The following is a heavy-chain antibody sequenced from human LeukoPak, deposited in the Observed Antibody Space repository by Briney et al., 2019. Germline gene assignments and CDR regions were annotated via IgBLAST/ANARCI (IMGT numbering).Heavy chain of an antibody. Sequence: PGGSLRLSCAASGFTFSSYAMSWVRQAPGKGLEWVSAISGSGGSTYYADSVKGRFTISRDNSKNTLYLQVNSLRAEDTAVYYCAKCRRNILRYFDYWGQGTLVTVSS. CDR1: GFTFSSYA. CDR2: ISGSGGST. CDR3: AKCRRNILRYFDY. V-gene: IGHV3-23*01. D-gene: IGHD2/OR15-2a*01. J-gene: IGHJ4*02.